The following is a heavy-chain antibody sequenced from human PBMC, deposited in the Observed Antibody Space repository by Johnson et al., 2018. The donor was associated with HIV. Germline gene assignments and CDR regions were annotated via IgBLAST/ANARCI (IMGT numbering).Heavy chain of an antibody. CDR1: GFTFDDYG. J-gene: IGHJ3*02. Sequence: VQLVESGGGVVRPGGSLRLSCAASGFTFDDYGMSWVRQAPGKGLEWVSGSNWNGGSTGYADSVKGRFTISRDNAKNSLYLQMNSLRAEDTALYYCARDPAGCQWLGHDAFDIWGQGTMVTVSS. CDR2: SNWNGGST. D-gene: IGHD6-19*01. CDR3: ARDPAGCQWLGHDAFDI. V-gene: IGHV3-20*04.